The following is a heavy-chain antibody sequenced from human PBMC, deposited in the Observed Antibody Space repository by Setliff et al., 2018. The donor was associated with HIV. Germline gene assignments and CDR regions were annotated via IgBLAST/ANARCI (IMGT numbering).Heavy chain of an antibody. V-gene: IGHV7-4-1*02. D-gene: IGHD3-10*01. J-gene: IGHJ6*03. CDR2: INTNTGNP. Sequence: ASVKVSCKASGYTFTYYAMNWVRQAPGQGLEWMGWINTNTGNPTYAQDFTGRFVFSLDTSVSTAYLQISSLKAEDTAVYYCARDPGRRAPTYYYMDVWGKGSTVTGSS. CDR1: GYTFTYYA. CDR3: ARDPGRRAPTYYYMDV.